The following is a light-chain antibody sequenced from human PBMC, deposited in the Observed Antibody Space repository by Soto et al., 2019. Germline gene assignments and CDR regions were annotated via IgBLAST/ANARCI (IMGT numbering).Light chain of an antibody. J-gene: IGLJ1*01. CDR3: CSYAGSSTFV. V-gene: IGLV2-23*01. CDR1: SSYFGTYNL. CDR2: EAT. Sequence: QSVLTQPASVSGSPGQSITISCTGTSSYFGTYNLASWYQHHPGKAPKLLIYEATKRPPGVSDRFSGSKSGNTASLTISGLQAEDGADYYCCSYAGSSTFVFETGTKVTVL.